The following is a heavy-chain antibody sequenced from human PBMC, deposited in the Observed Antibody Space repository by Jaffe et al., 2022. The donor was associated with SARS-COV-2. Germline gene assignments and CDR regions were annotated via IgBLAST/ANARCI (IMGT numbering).Heavy chain of an antibody. J-gene: IGHJ2*01. Sequence: QVQLQESGPGLVKPSQTLSLTCTVSGGSISSDGHYWNWIRQLPGKGLEWLGFIYYSEATYYNPSLKSRLTISVDTSRNQFSLNLNSVTAADTAVYYCARDHRTTYFDLWGRGTLVTVSS. CDR2: IYYSEAT. CDR1: GGSISSDGHY. V-gene: IGHV4-31*03. CDR3: ARDHRTTYFDL.